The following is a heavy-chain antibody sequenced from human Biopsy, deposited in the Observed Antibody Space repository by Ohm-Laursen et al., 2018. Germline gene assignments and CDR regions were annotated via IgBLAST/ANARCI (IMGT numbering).Heavy chain of an antibody. Sequence: SETLSLTWTVSGDSVSSGSFYWTWIRQPPGQGLEYIGYIYDRGSTANYNPSLESRVTMSVDMPKNQFSLKLSSVTAADTAIYYCARGVRSSGWSYFDSWGQGTLVTVSS. V-gene: IGHV4-61*01. CDR3: ARGVRSSGWSYFDS. CDR1: GDSVSSGSFY. D-gene: IGHD6-19*01. CDR2: IYDRGSTA. J-gene: IGHJ4*02.